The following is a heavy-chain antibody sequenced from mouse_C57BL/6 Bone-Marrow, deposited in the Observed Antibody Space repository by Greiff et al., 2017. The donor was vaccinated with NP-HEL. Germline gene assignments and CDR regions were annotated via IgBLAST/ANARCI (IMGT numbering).Heavy chain of an antibody. Sequence: QVQLKESGAELVRPGASVTLSCKASGYTFTDYEMHWVKQTPVHGLEWIGAIDPETGGTAYNQKFKGKAILTADKSSSTAYMELRSLTSEDSAVYYCTRRGVMSTGKEAMGYWGQGTSVTVSS. CDR3: TRRGVMSTGKEAMGY. J-gene: IGHJ4*01. V-gene: IGHV1-15*01. CDR1: GYTFTDYE. D-gene: IGHD2-4*01. CDR2: IDPETGGT.